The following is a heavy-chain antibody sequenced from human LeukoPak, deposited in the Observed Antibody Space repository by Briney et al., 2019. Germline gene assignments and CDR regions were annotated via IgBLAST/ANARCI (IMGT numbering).Heavy chain of an antibody. D-gene: IGHD3-3*01. Sequence: SVKVSCKASGGTFSSYAISWVRQAPGPGVEWVGGIIPIFGTANYAQKFQGRVTITADESTSTAYMELSSLRSEDTAVYYCASARTRTKIYYFDYWGQGTLVTVSS. CDR1: GGTFSSYA. J-gene: IGHJ4*02. CDR3: ASARTRTKIYYFDY. V-gene: IGHV1-69*13. CDR2: IIPIFGTA.